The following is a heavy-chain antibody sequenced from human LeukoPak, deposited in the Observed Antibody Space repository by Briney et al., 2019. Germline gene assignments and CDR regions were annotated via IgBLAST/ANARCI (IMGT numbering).Heavy chain of an antibody. Sequence: PSETLSLTCAVYGGSFSGYYWSWIRQPPGKGLEWIGEINHSGSTNYNPSLKSRVTISVDTSKNQFSLKLSSVTAADTAVYYCARGRFGDSSCDYWGQGTLVTVSS. CDR3: ARGRFGDSSCDY. CDR1: GGSFSGYY. CDR2: INHSGST. D-gene: IGHD3-10*01. J-gene: IGHJ4*02. V-gene: IGHV4-34*01.